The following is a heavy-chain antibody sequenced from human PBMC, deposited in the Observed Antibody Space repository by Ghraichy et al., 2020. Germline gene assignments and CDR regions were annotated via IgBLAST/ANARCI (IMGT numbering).Heavy chain of an antibody. D-gene: IGHD6-19*01. V-gene: IGHV3-7*01. CDR1: GITFRSYW. Sequence: ETLYLTCAVSGITFRSYWMSWVRQAPGKGLEWVANIKQDGSEKDYVDSVKGRFTISRDNAKDSLYLQMNSLRAEDTAVYYCATEDQWLVPTYFDYWGQGTLVTVSS. CDR3: ATEDQWLVPTYFDY. CDR2: IKQDGSEK. J-gene: IGHJ4*02.